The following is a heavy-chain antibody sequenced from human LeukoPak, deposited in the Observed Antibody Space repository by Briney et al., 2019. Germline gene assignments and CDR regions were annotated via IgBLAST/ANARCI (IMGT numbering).Heavy chain of an antibody. CDR1: GYTFTSYY. J-gene: IGHJ4*02. CDR2: INPSGGST. V-gene: IGHV1-46*01. Sequence: GASVKVSCKASGYTFTSYYMHWVRQAPGQGLEWMGIINPSGGSTSYAQKFQGRVTMTRDTSTSTVYMELRSLRSDDTAVYYCASQLSGSYDYWGQGTLVTVSS. CDR3: ASQLSGSYDY. D-gene: IGHD1-26*01.